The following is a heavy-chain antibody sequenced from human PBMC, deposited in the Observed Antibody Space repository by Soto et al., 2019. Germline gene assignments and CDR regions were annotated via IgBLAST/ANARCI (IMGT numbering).Heavy chain of an antibody. V-gene: IGHV3-15*01. CDR1: GFMFSSAW. D-gene: IGHD1-1*01. CDR2: IKSKRDGGTT. Sequence: HLVESGGDLVKPGGSLRLSCAASGFMFSSAWMSWVRQAPGKGLEWVGRIKSKRDGGTTDYAPPVKGRFVISRDDSKNTLYLQMNSLTTDDTAVYYCVEGWNDFWGQGTLVAVSS. CDR3: VEGWNDF. J-gene: IGHJ4*02.